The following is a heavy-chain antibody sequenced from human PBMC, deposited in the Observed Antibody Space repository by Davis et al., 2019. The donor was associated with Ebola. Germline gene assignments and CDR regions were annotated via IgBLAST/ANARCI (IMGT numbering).Heavy chain of an antibody. CDR2: ISGSGGST. J-gene: IGHJ4*02. V-gene: IGHV3-23*01. Sequence: GESLKISCAASGFTFSSYAMSWVRQAPGKGLEWVSAISGSGGSTYYADSVKGRFTISRDNSKNTLYLQMNSLRDEDTAVYYCARELEGISTWGQGTLVTVSS. CDR1: GFTFSSYA. CDR3: ARELEGIST. D-gene: IGHD2-15*01.